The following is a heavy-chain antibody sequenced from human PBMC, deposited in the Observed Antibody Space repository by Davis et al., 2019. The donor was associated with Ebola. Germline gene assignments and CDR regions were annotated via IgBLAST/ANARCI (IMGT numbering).Heavy chain of an antibody. V-gene: IGHV4-38-2*01. CDR1: GYSISSGYY. D-gene: IGHD3-10*01. CDR2: IYHSGST. J-gene: IGHJ5*02. CDR3: ARGVGLLWFRVVTPMYNWFDP. Sequence: PSETLSLTCAVSGYSISSGYYWGWIRQPPGKGLEWIGSIYHSGSTYYNPSLKSRVTISVDTSKNQFSLKLSSVTAADTAVYYCARGVGLLWFRVVTPMYNWFDPWGQGTLVTVSS.